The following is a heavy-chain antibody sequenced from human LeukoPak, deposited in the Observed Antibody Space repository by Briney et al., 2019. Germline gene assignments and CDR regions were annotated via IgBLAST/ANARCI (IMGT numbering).Heavy chain of an antibody. CDR2: IRSKAYGGTT. CDR1: GFTFGDYA. Sequence: PGGSLRLSCTTSGFTFGDYAMNWFRQAPGKGLVWVGFIRSKAYGGTTEYAASVKGRFTISRDDSKSIAYLQMNSLKTEDTAVYYCTRDPYGDIRTDYWGQGTLVTVSS. CDR3: TRDPYGDIRTDY. D-gene: IGHD4-17*01. V-gene: IGHV3-49*03. J-gene: IGHJ4*02.